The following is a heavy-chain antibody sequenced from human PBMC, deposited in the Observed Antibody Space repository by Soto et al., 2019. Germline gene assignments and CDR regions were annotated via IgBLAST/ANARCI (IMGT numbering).Heavy chain of an antibody. CDR3: ARATQTYYYDSSGYALAA. J-gene: IGHJ5*02. D-gene: IGHD3-22*01. V-gene: IGHV1-69*13. Sequence: GASVKVSCKASGGTFSSYAISWVRQAPGQGLEWMGGIIPIFGTANYAQKFQGRVTITADESTSTAYMELSSLRSEDTAVYYCARATQTYYYDSSGYALAAWGQGTLVTVSS. CDR1: GGTFSSYA. CDR2: IIPIFGTA.